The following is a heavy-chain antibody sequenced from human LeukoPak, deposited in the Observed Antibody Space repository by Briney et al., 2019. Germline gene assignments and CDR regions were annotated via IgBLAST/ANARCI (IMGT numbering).Heavy chain of an antibody. CDR2: IYYSGST. V-gene: IGHV4-61*01. D-gene: IGHD6-13*01. CDR1: GGSISSSSYY. Sequence: SETLSLTCTVSGGSISSSSYYWSWIRQPPGRGLEWIGYIYYSGSTNYNPSLKSRVTISVDTSKNQFSLKLSSVTAADTAVYYCARGLRAAAGTRRYYYYYMDVWGKGTTVTVSS. J-gene: IGHJ6*03. CDR3: ARGLRAAAGTRRYYYYYMDV.